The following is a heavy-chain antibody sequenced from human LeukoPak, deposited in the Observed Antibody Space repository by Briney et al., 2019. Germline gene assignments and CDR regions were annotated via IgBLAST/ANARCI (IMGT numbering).Heavy chain of an antibody. D-gene: IGHD4-17*01. CDR1: GDSISSYY. CDR3: ARIPTVTFFDY. J-gene: IGHJ4*02. CDR2: IYYSGST. V-gene: IGHV4-59*12. Sequence: SETLSLTCTVSGDSISSYYWSWIRPPPGKGLEWIGYIYYSGSTNYNPSLKSRVTISVDTFKNQFSLKLSSVTAADTAVYYCARIPTVTFFDYWGQGTLVTVSS.